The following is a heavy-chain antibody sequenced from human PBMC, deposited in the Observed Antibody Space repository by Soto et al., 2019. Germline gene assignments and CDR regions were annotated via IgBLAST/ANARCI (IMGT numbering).Heavy chain of an antibody. D-gene: IGHD2-15*01. CDR3: ARDIAFDIDY. CDR1: GYTFNDFG. J-gene: IGHJ4*02. V-gene: IGHV1-18*01. CDR2: IYSKAGKI. Sequence: QVHLLQSGAEVQKPGASVKVSCKTSGYTFNDFGITWVRQAPGLGLEWLGWIYSKAGKINFAPKFQNRVIMTTDTSTSTAFMELTSLTFDDSAIYFCARDIAFDIDYWGQGTLVTVS.